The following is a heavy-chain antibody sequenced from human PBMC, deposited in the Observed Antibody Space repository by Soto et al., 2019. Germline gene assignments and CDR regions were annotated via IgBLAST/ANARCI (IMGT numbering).Heavy chain of an antibody. CDR1: GYTFTSYY. CDR3: ARDLLPIAARPIPDY. Sequence: QVQLVQSGAEVKKPGASVKVSCKASGYTFTSYYMHWVRQAPGQGLEWMGIINPSGGSTSYAQKFQGRVTMTSDTSTSTGYMELSSLRSEVTAVYYCARDLLPIAARPIPDYWGQGTLVTVSS. V-gene: IGHV1-46*01. J-gene: IGHJ4*02. CDR2: INPSGGST. D-gene: IGHD6-6*01.